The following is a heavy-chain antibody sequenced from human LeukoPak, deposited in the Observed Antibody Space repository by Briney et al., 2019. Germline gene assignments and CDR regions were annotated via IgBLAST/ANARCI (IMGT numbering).Heavy chain of an antibody. J-gene: IGHJ6*03. V-gene: IGHV4-34*01. CDR3: TRGSIAYYYMDV. CDR1: SEFFSGYY. D-gene: IGHD3-22*01. Sequence: SETLSLTCGVSSEFFSGYYWGWIRQPPGKGLERIGDINDSGTTKYNPTLKSRVTISLDTSKNQFSLKLSSVTAADTAVYYCTRGSIAYYYMDVWGKGTTVTVSS. CDR2: INDSGTT.